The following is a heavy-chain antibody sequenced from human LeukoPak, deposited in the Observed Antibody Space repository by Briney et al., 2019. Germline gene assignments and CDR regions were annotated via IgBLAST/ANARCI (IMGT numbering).Heavy chain of an antibody. CDR1: GYSISSGYY. J-gene: IGHJ4*02. D-gene: IGHD6-19*01. V-gene: IGHV4-38-2*01. CDR3: ARRVSYSELSSSGWCFDY. Sequence: SETLSLTCAVSGYSISSGYYWGWSRQPPGKGLEWIGSIYHSGSTYYNPSLKSRVTISVDTSKNQFSLKLSSVTAADTAVYYCARRVSYSELSSSGWCFDYWGPGTLVTVSS. CDR2: IYHSGST.